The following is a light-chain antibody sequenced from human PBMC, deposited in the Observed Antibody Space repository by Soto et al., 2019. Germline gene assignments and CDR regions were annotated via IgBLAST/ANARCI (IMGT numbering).Light chain of an antibody. V-gene: IGLV1-40*01. CDR3: QSYDSSLSGWV. Sequence: QSVLTQPPSVSGAPGQRVPISCTGSSSNFGAGYDVHWYQQFPGTVPKLLIHSNTNRPSGVPDRFSGSKSGTSASLAITGLQAEDEADYYCQSYDSSLSGWVFGGGTKLTVL. CDR2: SNT. J-gene: IGLJ3*02. CDR1: SSNFGAGYD.